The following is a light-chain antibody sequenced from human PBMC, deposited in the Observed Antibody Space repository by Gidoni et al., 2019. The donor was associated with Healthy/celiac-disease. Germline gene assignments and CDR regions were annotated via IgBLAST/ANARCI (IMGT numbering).Light chain of an antibody. J-gene: IGKJ2*03. CDR3: QQYGSSPYS. V-gene: IGKV3-20*01. Sequence: EIVLTQSPGTLSLSPGERATLPCRASHCVSSSYLAGYQQKPGQAPRLLIYGASSRATGIPDRFSGSGPGTDFTLTISRLDPEDFAVYYCQQYGSSPYSFGQGTKLEIK. CDR1: HCVSSSY. CDR2: GAS.